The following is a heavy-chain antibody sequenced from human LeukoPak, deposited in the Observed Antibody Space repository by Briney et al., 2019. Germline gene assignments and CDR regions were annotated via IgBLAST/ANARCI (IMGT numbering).Heavy chain of an antibody. CDR2: IYHSGST. D-gene: IGHD3-10*01. V-gene: IGHV4-4*02. CDR1: GGSISSSNW. J-gene: IGHJ4*02. Sequence: PSETLSLTCTVSGGSISSSNWWSRVRQPPGKGLEWIGEIYHSGSTNYNPSLKSRVTISVDKSKNQFSLKLSSVTAADTAVYYCASYDGSGNFDYWGQGTLVTVSS. CDR3: ASYDGSGNFDY.